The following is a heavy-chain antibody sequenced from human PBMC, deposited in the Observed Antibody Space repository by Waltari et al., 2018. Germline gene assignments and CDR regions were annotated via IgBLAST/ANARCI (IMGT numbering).Heavy chain of an antibody. D-gene: IGHD3-10*01. V-gene: IGHV1-2*02. J-gene: IGHJ6*02. Sequence: QVQLVQSGAEVKKPGASVKVSCKASGYTFTGYYMHWVPQAPGQGLEWMGWINPNSGGTNYAQKFQGRVTMTRDTSISTAYMELSRLRSDDTAVYYCARDRAVYSGSGSYWYGMDVWGQGTTVTVSS. CDR2: INPNSGGT. CDR1: GYTFTGYY. CDR3: ARDRAVYSGSGSYWYGMDV.